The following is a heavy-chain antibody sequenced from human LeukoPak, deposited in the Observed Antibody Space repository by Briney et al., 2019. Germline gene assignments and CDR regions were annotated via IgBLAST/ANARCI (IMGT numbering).Heavy chain of an antibody. J-gene: IGHJ2*01. D-gene: IGHD3-10*01. Sequence: PSETLSLTCIVSGGSMSSTDHFWGWIRQPTGKGLEWIGSFYYTGTIFYSPSLESRGTISIDTSKNQFSLKIRSVTAADTAVYYCARQGVVPNKAGWYFDLWGRGALVTVSS. CDR3: ARQGVVPNKAGWYFDL. V-gene: IGHV4-39*01. CDR1: GGSMSSTDHF. CDR2: FYYTGTI.